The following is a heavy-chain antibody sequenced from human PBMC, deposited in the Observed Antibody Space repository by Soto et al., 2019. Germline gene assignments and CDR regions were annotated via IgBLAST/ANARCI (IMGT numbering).Heavy chain of an antibody. Sequence: ASVKVSFQASGYAFTSYGITWVRQAPGQGLEWMGCISAYNGNTNYAKKLQGRVTMTTDTSTSTAYMELRSLRSDDTAVYYCARENFWSGPLHYYGMDVWGQGTTVTVSS. CDR1: GYAFTSYG. J-gene: IGHJ6*02. V-gene: IGHV1-18*04. CDR2: ISAYNGNT. D-gene: IGHD3-3*01. CDR3: ARENFWSGPLHYYGMDV.